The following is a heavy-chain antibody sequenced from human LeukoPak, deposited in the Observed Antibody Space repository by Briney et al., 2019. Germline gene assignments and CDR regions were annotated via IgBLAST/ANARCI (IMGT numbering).Heavy chain of an antibody. CDR1: GYTFTGYY. J-gene: IGHJ4*02. CDR2: INPNSGGT. Sequence: GASVKVSCKASGYTFTGYYIHWVRQAPGQGLEWMVRINPNSGGTDYAQKFQGRVTMTRDTSINTAYMELSRLRSDDTAVYYCARDRAMDYWGQGTLVTVSS. V-gene: IGHV1-2*06. CDR3: ARDRAMDY.